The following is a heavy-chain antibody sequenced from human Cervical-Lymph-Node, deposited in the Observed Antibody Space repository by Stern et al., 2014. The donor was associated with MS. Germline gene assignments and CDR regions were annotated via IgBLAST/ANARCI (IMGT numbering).Heavy chain of an antibody. Sequence: QLQLQESGPGLVKPWETLSLTCSVSGGSISSYYWTWIRQPPGQGLAWIGHIFHSGSTHYNPSPQTRVTISTDPPTIHSPSKLSPVTSADTAVYYCARSPQDVGAYYFGMDVWGQGTTVTVSS. CDR2: IFHSGST. CDR1: GGSISSYY. CDR3: ARSPQDVGAYYFGMDV. V-gene: IGHV4-59*01. D-gene: IGHD3-10*01. J-gene: IGHJ6*02.